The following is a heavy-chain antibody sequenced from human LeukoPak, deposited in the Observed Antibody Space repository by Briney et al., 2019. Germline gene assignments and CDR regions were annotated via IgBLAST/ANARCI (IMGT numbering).Heavy chain of an antibody. CDR2: IKQDGGEK. J-gene: IGHJ4*02. Sequence: PGGSLRLSCAASGFTFSNYWMSWVRQAPGKGLEWVANIKQDGGEKYYVDSVKGRFTISRDNAKNSLYLQMNSLRAEDTAVYYCARDQNDFWSGYDYWGQGTLVTVSS. D-gene: IGHD3-3*01. V-gene: IGHV3-7*01. CDR1: GFTFSNYW. CDR3: ARDQNDFWSGYDY.